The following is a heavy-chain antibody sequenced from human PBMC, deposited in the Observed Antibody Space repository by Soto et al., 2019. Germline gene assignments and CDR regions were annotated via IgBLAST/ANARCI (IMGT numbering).Heavy chain of an antibody. Sequence: PSETLSLTCTVSGGSISGYYWSWIRQPPGKGLEWIGYIYYSGSTNYNPSLKSRVTISVDTSKNQFSLKLSSVTAADTAVYYCAKHNILTGYSTNNWFDPWGQGTLVTVSS. V-gene: IGHV4-59*08. CDR2: IYYSGST. J-gene: IGHJ5*02. CDR1: GGSISGYY. D-gene: IGHD3-9*01. CDR3: AKHNILTGYSTNNWFDP.